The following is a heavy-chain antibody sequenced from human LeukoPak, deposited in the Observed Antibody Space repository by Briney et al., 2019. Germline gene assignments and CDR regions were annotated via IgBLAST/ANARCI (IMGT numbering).Heavy chain of an antibody. V-gene: IGHV4-59*12. CDR1: GGSISSYC. CDR2: IYYSGNT. J-gene: IGHJ6*03. D-gene: IGHD1-26*01. Sequence: PSETLSLTCTVSGGSISSYCWSWIRQPPGKGLEWIGYIYYSGNTNYNPSLKSRVTISVDTSKNQFSLKLSSVTAADTAVYYCARGPLVGATKPYYYYYYMDVWGKGTTVTVS. CDR3: ARGPLVGATKPYYYYYYMDV.